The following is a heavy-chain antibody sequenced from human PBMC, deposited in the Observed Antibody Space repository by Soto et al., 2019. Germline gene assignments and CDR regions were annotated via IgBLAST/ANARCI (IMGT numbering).Heavy chain of an antibody. V-gene: IGHV3-53*04. CDR3: ARAGPLYRRAFDP. J-gene: IGHJ5*02. CDR2: LYTDSST. D-gene: IGHD1-26*01. Sequence: EVQLVESGGGLVQPGGSLRLSCAASGFTVSSNYMTWVRQAPGKGLEWVAVLYTDSSTYYADSVAGRFTISRHNSKNTLYLQMNSLRPEDTAVYYCARAGPLYRRAFDPWGQGNLVTVSS. CDR1: GFTVSSNY.